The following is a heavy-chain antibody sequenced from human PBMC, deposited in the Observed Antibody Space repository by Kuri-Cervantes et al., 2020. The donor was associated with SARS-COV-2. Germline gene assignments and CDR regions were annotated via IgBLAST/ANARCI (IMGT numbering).Heavy chain of an antibody. CDR2: INSDGSST. V-gene: IGHV3-74*01. CDR1: GFTFSSYW. CDR3: ARDVMSNYGYFDY. D-gene: IGHD4-11*01. Sequence: LSLTCAASGFTFSSYWMHWVRQAPGKGLVWVSHINSDGSSTSYADSVKGRFTISRDNAKNTLYLQMNSLRAEDTAVYYCARDVMSNYGYFDYWGQGTLVTVSS. J-gene: IGHJ4*02.